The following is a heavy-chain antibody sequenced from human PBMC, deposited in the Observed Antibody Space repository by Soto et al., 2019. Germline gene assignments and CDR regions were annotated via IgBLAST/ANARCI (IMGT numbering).Heavy chain of an antibody. J-gene: IGHJ4*02. Sequence: QVQLVESGGGVVQPGRSLRLSCAASGFPFSSYGMHWIRQAPGKGLEWVAVISYDGSNKYYADSVKGRFTISRDNSKNTLYLQMNSLRAEDTAVYYCAKAVTAVAGRSFFDYWGQGTLVTVSS. CDR2: ISYDGSNK. D-gene: IGHD6-19*01. CDR1: GFPFSSYG. CDR3: AKAVTAVAGRSFFDY. V-gene: IGHV3-30*18.